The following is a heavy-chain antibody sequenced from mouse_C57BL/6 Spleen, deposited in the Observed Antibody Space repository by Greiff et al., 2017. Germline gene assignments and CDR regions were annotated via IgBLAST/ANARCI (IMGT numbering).Heavy chain of an antibody. D-gene: IGHD2-5*01. V-gene: IGHV1-19*01. CDR1: GYTFTDYY. CDR2: INPYNGCT. CDR3: ARSYSNYGYFDV. J-gene: IGHJ1*03. Sequence: VQLQQSGPVLVKPGASVKMSCKASGYTFTDYYMNWVKQSHGKSLEWIGVINPYNGCTSYNQKFKGKATLTVDKSSSTAYMELNSLTSEDSAVYYCARSYSNYGYFDVWGTGTTVTVSS.